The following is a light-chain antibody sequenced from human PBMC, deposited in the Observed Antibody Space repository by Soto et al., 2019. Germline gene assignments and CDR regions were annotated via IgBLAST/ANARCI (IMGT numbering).Light chain of an antibody. CDR2: GAS. J-gene: IGKJ5*01. CDR3: QQYNNWPPIT. V-gene: IGKV3-15*01. CDR1: QSVSGN. Sequence: EIVMTQSPDTLSVSPGERATLSCRASQSVSGNLAWYQHKPGQAPRLLIYGASTRATGIPARFSGSGSGTEFTLTISSLQSEDFAVYYWQQYNNWPPITFGQGTRLEIK.